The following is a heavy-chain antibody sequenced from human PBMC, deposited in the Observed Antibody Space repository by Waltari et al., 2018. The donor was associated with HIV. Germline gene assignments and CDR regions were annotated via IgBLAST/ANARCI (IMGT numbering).Heavy chain of an antibody. J-gene: IGHJ2*01. D-gene: IGHD3-10*01. CDR2: VYTSGST. CDR3: ARALDYYESGSFPLWFFDV. V-gene: IGHV4-61*02. Sequence: QVQLQESGPGLVKPYQPLSLTCPVSSASITSGNYYWSWIRQPAGKGLEWIGRVYTSGSTNYNPSLKNRVSISIDTSRNQCSLRLSSVAAADTAVYYCARALDYYESGSFPLWFFDVWGRGTLVTVSS. CDR1: SASITSGNYY.